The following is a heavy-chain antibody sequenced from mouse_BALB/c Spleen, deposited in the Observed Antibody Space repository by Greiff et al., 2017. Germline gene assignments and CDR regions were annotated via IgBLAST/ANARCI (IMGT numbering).Heavy chain of an antibody. J-gene: IGHJ2*01. CDR1: GFSFSSSG. Sequence: EVMLVESGGGLVQPGGSRKLSCAASGFSFSSSGMHWVRQAPGKGLEWVAYISSGSSTIYYADTVKGRFTISRDNPKNTLFLQMTSLRSEDTVRYYCAREPIYDGYYLFAYWGQGTTLTVSS. D-gene: IGHD2-3*01. CDR3: AREPIYDGYYLFAY. CDR2: ISSGSSTI. V-gene: IGHV5-17*02.